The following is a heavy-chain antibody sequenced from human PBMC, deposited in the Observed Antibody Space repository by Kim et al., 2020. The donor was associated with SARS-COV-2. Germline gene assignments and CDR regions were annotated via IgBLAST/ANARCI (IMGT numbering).Heavy chain of an antibody. V-gene: IGHV3-66*01. CDR3: AREVTVGHYYFDY. J-gene: IGHJ4*02. Sequence: YADSVKGRFTISRDNSKNTLYLQMNSLRAEDTAVYYCAREVTVGHYYFDYWGQGTLVTVSS. D-gene: IGHD1-26*01.